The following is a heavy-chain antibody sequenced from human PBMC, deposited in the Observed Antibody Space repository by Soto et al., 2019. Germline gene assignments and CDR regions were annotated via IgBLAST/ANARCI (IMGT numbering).Heavy chain of an antibody. CDR1: GFAFGDFA. CDR3: SRLPTERYSAYDFPMDV. CDR2: VTSKKYGATP. D-gene: IGHD5-12*01. Sequence: EVQLVESGGGLVKPGWSLRLSCITSGFAFGDFAMTWFRQAPGKGLEWVGFVTSKKYGATPQYAASVKGRFSISRDDSKSIAYLQMNNLKTDDTAVYYCSRLPTERYSAYDFPMDVWGQGTTVTVSS. J-gene: IGHJ6*02. V-gene: IGHV3-49*05.